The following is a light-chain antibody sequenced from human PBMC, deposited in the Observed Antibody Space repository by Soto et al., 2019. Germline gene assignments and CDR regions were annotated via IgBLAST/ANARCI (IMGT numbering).Light chain of an antibody. CDR3: AAWDDSLVV. V-gene: IGLV1-47*01. J-gene: IGLJ2*01. CDR1: SSNIGSNY. CDR2: RNN. Sequence: QSVLTQPPSASGTPGQRVTISCSGSSSNIGSNYVYWYQQLPGTAPKLLIYRNNQRPSGVPDRFSGSKSGTSASLAISGLRSEDEADYYCAAWDDSLVVFGGGNQLTVL.